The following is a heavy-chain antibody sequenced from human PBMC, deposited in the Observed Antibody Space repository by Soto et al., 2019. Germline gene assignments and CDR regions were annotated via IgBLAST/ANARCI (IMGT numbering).Heavy chain of an antibody. Sequence: QVQLLQSGAEVKKPGSSVRVSCEASGGTFRTYAISWVRQAPGQGLEWMGDIIPIFGTVNYAQKFQGRVTITGDESTTTVYMDLRSLRSEDTAVYYCAKGAVAGTPTSYYYYGMDVWGQGTTVTVSS. CDR3: AKGAVAGTPTSYYYYGMDV. CDR2: IIPIFGTV. J-gene: IGHJ6*02. CDR1: GGTFRTYA. V-gene: IGHV1-69*12. D-gene: IGHD6-19*01.